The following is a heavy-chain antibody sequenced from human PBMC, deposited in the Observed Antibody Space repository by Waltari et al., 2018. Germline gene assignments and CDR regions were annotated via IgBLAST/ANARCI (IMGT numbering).Heavy chain of an antibody. Sequence: QVQLQESGPGLVEPSQTLSLTCTVSGGFMTSGGYYWSWIRQPAVKGLEWIGRFQVSGNTDSNPSLKSRVTISVDTSKNQFSLTLTSVTAADTAVYYCARLHYYGSASYNDALDIWGQGTMVTVSS. CDR1: GGFMTSGGYY. CDR3: ARLHYYGSASYNDALDI. D-gene: IGHD3-10*01. J-gene: IGHJ3*02. CDR2: FQVSGNT. V-gene: IGHV4-61*02.